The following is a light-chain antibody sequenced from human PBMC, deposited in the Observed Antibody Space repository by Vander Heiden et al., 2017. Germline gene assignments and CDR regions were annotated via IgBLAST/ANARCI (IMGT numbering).Light chain of an antibody. CDR1: EHISRW. V-gene: IGKV1-5*03. CDR2: RAS. Sequence: DIQMTQSPSTLSASVGDRVTITCRANEHISRWLAWYQQKPGKAPKLLIYRASSLEGGVPSRFGGSGSGTEFTLTISSLQPDDLATYYCQQYDRGRTFGQGTKVEVK. CDR3: QQYDRGRT. J-gene: IGKJ1*01.